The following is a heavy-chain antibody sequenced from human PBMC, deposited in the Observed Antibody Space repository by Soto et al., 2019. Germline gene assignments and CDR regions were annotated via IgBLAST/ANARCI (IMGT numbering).Heavy chain of an antibody. D-gene: IGHD6-13*01. CDR2: INSDGSST. J-gene: IGHJ4*02. CDR1: GFTFSSYW. V-gene: IGHV3-74*01. CDR3: ASMYSSRKIDY. Sequence: HPGGSLRLSCAASGFTFSSYWMHWVRQAPGKGLVWVSRINSDGSSTSYADSVKGRFTISRDNAKNTLYLQMNSLRAEDTAVYYCASMYSSRKIDYWGQGTLVTVSS.